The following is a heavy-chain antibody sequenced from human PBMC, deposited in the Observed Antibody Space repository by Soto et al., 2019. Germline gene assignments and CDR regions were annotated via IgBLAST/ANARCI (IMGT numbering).Heavy chain of an antibody. Sequence: QGQLVQSGPEVKKPGASVKVSCKTSGYTFTSYGISWVRQAPGQGLEWMGWITTDKGKTTYAQKFQGRVTMTTDTSTSTAYMELRSLISDDTAVYYCATRSPAFDYWGQGTLVAVSS. J-gene: IGHJ4*02. CDR1: GYTFTSYG. CDR3: ATRSPAFDY. V-gene: IGHV1-18*01. CDR2: ITTDKGKT.